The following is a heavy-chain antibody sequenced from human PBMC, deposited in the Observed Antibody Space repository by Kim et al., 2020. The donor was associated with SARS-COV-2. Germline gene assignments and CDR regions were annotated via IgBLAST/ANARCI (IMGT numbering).Heavy chain of an antibody. CDR3: ARRGG. Sequence: SPSGGSTFYADSVKGRFSISRDNSKSTLYLQMNSLRAEDTALYYCARRGGWGQGTLVTVSS. D-gene: IGHD1-26*01. J-gene: IGHJ4*02. V-gene: IGHV3-23*01. CDR2: SPSGGST.